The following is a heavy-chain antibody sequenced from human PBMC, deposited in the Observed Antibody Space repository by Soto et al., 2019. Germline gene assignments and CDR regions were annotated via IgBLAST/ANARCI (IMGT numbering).Heavy chain of an antibody. CDR2: INCNSGGT. V-gene: IGHV1-2*04. D-gene: IGHD3-10*01. J-gene: IGHJ5*02. CDR1: GYTFTGYY. CDR3: AREEKGTYYYGSGSYSANWFDP. Sequence: ASVKVSCKSSGYTFTGYYIHWIRQAPGQGPEWMGNINCNSGGTNYAQKFQGWVTMTRDTSISTAYMELSRLRSDDTAVYYCAREEKGTYYYGSGSYSANWFDPWGQGTLVTVSS.